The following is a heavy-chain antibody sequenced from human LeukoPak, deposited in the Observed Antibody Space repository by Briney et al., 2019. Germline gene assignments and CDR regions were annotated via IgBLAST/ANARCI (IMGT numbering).Heavy chain of an antibody. D-gene: IGHD2-21*02. CDR1: GGTFSSYA. J-gene: IGHJ3*02. CDR3: AREEREYCGGDCNDAFDI. V-gene: IGHV1-69*13. CDR2: IIPIFGTA. Sequence: ASVKVSCKASGGTFSSYAISWVRQAPGQGLGWMGGIIPIFGTANYAQKFQGRVTITADESTSTAYMELSSLRSEDTAVYYCAREEREYCGGDCNDAFDIWGQGTMVTVSS.